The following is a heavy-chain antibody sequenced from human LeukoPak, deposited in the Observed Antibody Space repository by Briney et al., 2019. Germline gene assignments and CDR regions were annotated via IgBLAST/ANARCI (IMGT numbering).Heavy chain of an antibody. CDR2: IYYSGST. Sequence: SETLSLTCTVSGGSISSYYWSWIRQPPGKGLEWIGYIYYSGSTNYNPSLKSRVTISVDTSKNQSSLKLRSVTAAETAVYYCARPQYSSYDAFDIWGPGTMVTVSS. D-gene: IGHD6-19*01. CDR3: ARPQYSSYDAFDI. V-gene: IGHV4-59*01. CDR1: GGSISSYY. J-gene: IGHJ3*02.